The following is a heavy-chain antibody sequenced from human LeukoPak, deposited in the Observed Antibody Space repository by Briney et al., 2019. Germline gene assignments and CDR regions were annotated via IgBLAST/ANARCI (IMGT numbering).Heavy chain of an antibody. CDR3: ARSNVLRYFDWLSGSYYYYYYMDV. Sequence: GSLRLSCAASGFNFSSYWMSWVRQAPGKGLEWVANIKQDGSEKYYVDSVKGRFTISRDNAKNSLYLQMNSLRAEDTAVYYCARSNVLRYFDWLSGSYYYYYYMDVWGKGTTVTVSS. CDR1: GFNFSSYW. J-gene: IGHJ6*03. V-gene: IGHV3-7*01. D-gene: IGHD3-9*01. CDR2: IKQDGSEK.